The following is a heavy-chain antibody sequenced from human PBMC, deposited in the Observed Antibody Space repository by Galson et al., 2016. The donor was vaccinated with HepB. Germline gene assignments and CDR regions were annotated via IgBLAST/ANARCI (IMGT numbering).Heavy chain of an antibody. CDR3: AREVHSDDFWSGYTLSYYGMDV. Sequence: SLRLSCAASGFTVNSYGVHWVRQTPGKRLEWMAVMSYDGSTKKYADSVKGRFTISRDNSKNTVYLQMNRLRPEETAVYYCAREVHSDDFWSGYTLSYYGMDVWGQGTAVTVPS. CDR1: GFTVNSYG. CDR2: MSYDGSTK. J-gene: IGHJ6*02. V-gene: IGHV3-30*03. D-gene: IGHD3-3*01.